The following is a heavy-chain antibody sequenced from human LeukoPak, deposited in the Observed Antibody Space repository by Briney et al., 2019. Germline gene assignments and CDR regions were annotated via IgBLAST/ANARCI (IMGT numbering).Heavy chain of an antibody. J-gene: IGHJ5*02. CDR2: IYTSGST. CDR3: ARGIDSSSWYNWFGP. Sequence: SSETLSLTCTVSGGSISSGSYYWSWIRQPAGKGLEWIGRIYTSGSTNCNPSLKSRVTISVDTSKNQFSLKLSSVTAADTAVYYCARGIDSSSWYNWFGPWGQGTLVTVSS. V-gene: IGHV4-61*02. CDR1: GGSISSGSYY. D-gene: IGHD6-13*01.